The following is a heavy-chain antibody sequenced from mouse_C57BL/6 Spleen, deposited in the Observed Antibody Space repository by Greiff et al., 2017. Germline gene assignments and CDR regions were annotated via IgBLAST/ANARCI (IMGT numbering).Heavy chain of an antibody. CDR1: EYEFPSHD. V-gene: IGHV5-2*01. D-gene: IGHD4-1*01. J-gene: IGHJ4*01. Sequence: EVHLVESGGGLVQPGESLKLSCESNEYEFPSHDMSWVRKTPEKRLELVAAINSDGGSTYYPDTMERRFIISRDNTKKTLYLQMSSLRSEDTALYYCARHGGTGTDYYAMDYWGQGTSVTVSS. CDR2: INSDGGST. CDR3: ARHGGTGTDYYAMDY.